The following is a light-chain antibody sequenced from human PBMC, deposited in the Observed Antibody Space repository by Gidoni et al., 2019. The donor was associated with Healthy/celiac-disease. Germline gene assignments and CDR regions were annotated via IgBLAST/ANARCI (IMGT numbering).Light chain of an antibody. V-gene: IGKV3-15*01. Sequence: IVMTHSPATLSVSPGERATLSCRASQCVSSNLAWYQQKPGQAPRLLIYGASTRATGIPARFSGSGSGTEFTLTISSLQSEDFAVYYCQQYNNWALTFGGGTKVEIK. CDR2: GAS. CDR3: QQYNNWALT. J-gene: IGKJ4*01. CDR1: QCVSSN.